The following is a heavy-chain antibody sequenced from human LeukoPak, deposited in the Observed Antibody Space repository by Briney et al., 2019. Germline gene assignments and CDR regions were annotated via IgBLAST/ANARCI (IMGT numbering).Heavy chain of an antibody. Sequence: GGSLRLSCAASGFTFSNAWMSWVRQAPGKGLEWVGRIKRKTDGGTTDYAAPVKGRFTISRDDSKTTLYLQMDSLKIEDTAVYYCTTVTVLHSALGQGTLVTVSS. CDR3: TTVTVLHSA. V-gene: IGHV3-15*01. D-gene: IGHD5-18*01. CDR2: IKRKTDGGTT. J-gene: IGHJ5*02. CDR1: GFTFSNAW.